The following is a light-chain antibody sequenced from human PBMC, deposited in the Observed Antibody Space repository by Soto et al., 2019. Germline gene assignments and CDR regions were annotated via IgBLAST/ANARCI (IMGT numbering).Light chain of an antibody. V-gene: IGKV3-15*01. CDR1: QGVGSN. Sequence: EIVMTQSPGTLSVSPGERATLSCRASQGVGSNLAWYQQRPGQAPRLLIYAASTRATDIPARFTGRGSGTEFTLTISSLQSEDSATYYCQHYNDYSYTFGPGTNLEIK. CDR3: QHYNDYSYT. J-gene: IGKJ2*01. CDR2: AAS.